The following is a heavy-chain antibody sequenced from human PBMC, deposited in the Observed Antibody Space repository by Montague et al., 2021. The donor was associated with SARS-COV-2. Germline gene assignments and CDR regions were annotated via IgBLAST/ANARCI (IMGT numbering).Heavy chain of an antibody. Sequence: CAISGDSVSTNSGTWNWVRLSPSRGLEWLGRTYHRSEWYSDYSVSVKSRISINPDTSKNQFSLQLNSVTPEHTAVYYCARAERGSCGDGNCYQYFFNYWGQGTLVTVSS. D-gene: IGHD2-15*01. V-gene: IGHV6-1*01. CDR3: ARAERGSCGDGNCYQYFFNY. CDR1: GDSVSTNSGT. J-gene: IGHJ4*02. CDR2: TYHRSEWYS.